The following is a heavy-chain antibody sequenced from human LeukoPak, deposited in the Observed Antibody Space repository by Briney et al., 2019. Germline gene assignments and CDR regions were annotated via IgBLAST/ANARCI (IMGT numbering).Heavy chain of an antibody. CDR3: ARFVKYYDYVWGSYRAPYFDY. Sequence: SETLSLTCAVYGGSFSGYYWSWIRQPPGKGLEWIGEINHSGSTNYNPSLKSRVTISVDTSKNQFSLKLSSVTAADTAVYYCARFVKYYDYVWGSYRAPYFDYWGQGTLVTVSS. CDR1: GGSFSGYY. V-gene: IGHV4-34*01. J-gene: IGHJ4*02. CDR2: INHSGST. D-gene: IGHD3-16*02.